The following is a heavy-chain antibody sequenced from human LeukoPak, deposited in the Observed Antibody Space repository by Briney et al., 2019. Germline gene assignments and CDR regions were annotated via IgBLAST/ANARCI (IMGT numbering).Heavy chain of an antibody. Sequence: PGGSLRLSCAVSGFTFSSYAMSWVRQAPGKGLEWVSAISGSGGSTYYADSVKGRFTISRDNSKNTLYLQMNSLRAEDTAVYYCAKDQRQASSQMDVWGQGTTVTVSS. J-gene: IGHJ6*02. D-gene: IGHD6-13*01. V-gene: IGHV3-23*01. CDR1: GFTFSSYA. CDR2: ISGSGGST. CDR3: AKDQRQASSQMDV.